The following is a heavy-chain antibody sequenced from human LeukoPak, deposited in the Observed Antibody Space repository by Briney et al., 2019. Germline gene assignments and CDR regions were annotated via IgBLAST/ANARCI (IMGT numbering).Heavy chain of an antibody. CDR1: GASISSGSYF. J-gene: IGHJ5*02. D-gene: IGHD2-8*01. Sequence: SQTLSLTCTVSGASISSGSYFWSWIRQPAGKGLEWIRRIYTSGSTNYNPSLKSRVTISVDTSKNQFSLKLRSVTAADTAVYYCARALCINGICEWFDPWGQGTLVTVSS. V-gene: IGHV4-61*02. CDR3: ARALCINGICEWFDP. CDR2: IYTSGST.